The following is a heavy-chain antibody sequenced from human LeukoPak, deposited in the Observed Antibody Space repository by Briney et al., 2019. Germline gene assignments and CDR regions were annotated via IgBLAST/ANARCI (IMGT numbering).Heavy chain of an antibody. V-gene: IGHV3-30*18. CDR2: ISYDGSNK. CDR3: AKGAYSSSMDV. J-gene: IGHJ6*02. Sequence: GGSLRLSCAASGFTFSSYGMPWVRQAPGKGLEWVAVISYDGSNKYYADSVKGRFTISRDNSKNTLYLQMNSLRAEDTAVYYCAKGAYSSSMDVWGQGTTVTVSS. D-gene: IGHD6-13*01. CDR1: GFTFSSYG.